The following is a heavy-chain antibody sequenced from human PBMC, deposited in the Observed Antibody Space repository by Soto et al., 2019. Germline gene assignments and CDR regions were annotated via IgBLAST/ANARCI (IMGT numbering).Heavy chain of an antibody. Sequence: GGSLRLSCAASGFTFSSYGMHWVRQAPGKGLEWVAVISYDGSNKYYADSVKGRFTISRDNSKNTLYLQMNSLRAEDTAVYYCAKDRVIWFRIAVAGDSWYFDLWGRGTLVTVSS. CDR3: AKDRVIWFRIAVAGDSWYFDL. CDR2: ISYDGSNK. D-gene: IGHD6-19*01. J-gene: IGHJ2*01. CDR1: GFTFSSYG. V-gene: IGHV3-30*18.